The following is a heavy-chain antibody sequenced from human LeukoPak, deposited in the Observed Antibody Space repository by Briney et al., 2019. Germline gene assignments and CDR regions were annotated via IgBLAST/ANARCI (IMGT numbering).Heavy chain of an antibody. D-gene: IGHD5-18*01. V-gene: IGHV4-34*01. CDR3: ARGAMAVY. Sequence: SEALSLTCAVYGGSFSGYYWSWIRQPPGKGLEWIGEINHSGSTNYNPSLKSRVTIPVDTSKNQFSLKLSSVTAADTAVYYCARGAMAVYWGQGTLVTVSS. CDR1: GGSFSGYY. J-gene: IGHJ4*02. CDR2: INHSGST.